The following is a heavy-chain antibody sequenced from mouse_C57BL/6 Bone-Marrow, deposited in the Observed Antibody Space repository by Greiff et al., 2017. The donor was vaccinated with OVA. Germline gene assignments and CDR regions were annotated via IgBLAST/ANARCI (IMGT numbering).Heavy chain of an antibody. CDR2: IDPANGNT. CDR1: GFNIKNTY. J-gene: IGHJ3*01. V-gene: IGHV14-3*01. Sequence: EVQLQQSVAELVRPGASVKLSCTASGFNIKNTYMHWVKQRPEQGLEWIGRIDPANGNTKYAPKFQGKATITADTSSNTAYLQLSSLTSEDTAIYYCSRPYYYGSSSYADWGQGTLVTVSA. CDR3: SRPYYYGSSSYAD. D-gene: IGHD1-1*01.